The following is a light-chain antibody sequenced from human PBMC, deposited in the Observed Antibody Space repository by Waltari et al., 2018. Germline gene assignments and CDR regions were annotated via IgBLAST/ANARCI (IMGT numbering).Light chain of an antibody. CDR3: QQYTAYSTST. J-gene: IGKJ1*01. CDR1: QSVSTW. V-gene: IGKV1-5*03. Sequence: DIQMTQSPSXLSASVGDRVTITCRASQSVSTWLAWYQQKPGKAPKLLIXKASTLGXGVPSRFSGSGSGTEFTXIIRSLQPDDLATYYCQQYTAYSTSTFGQGTRVEI. CDR2: KAS.